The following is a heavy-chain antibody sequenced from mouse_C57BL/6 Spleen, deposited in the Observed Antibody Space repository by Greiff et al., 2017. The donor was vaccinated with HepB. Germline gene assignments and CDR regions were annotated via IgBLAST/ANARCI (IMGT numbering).Heavy chain of an antibody. V-gene: IGHV5-17*01. J-gene: IGHJ2*01. Sequence: EVQLKESGGGLVKPGGSLKLSCAASGFTFSDYGMHWVRQAPEKGLEWVAYISSGSSTIYYADTVKGRFTISRDNAKNTLFLQMTSLRSEDTAMYYCARPPYFDYWGQGTTLTVSS. CDR1: GFTFSDYG. CDR3: ARPPYFDY. CDR2: ISSGSSTI.